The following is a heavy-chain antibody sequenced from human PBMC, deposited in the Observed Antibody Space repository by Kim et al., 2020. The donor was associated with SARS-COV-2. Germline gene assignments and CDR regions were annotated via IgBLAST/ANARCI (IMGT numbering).Heavy chain of an antibody. J-gene: IGHJ3*02. Sequence: DTRYSPAFQGQVTISADKSISTAYLQWSSLKASDTAMYYCASNIADAFDIWGQGTMVTVSS. CDR3: ASNIADAFDI. D-gene: IGHD5-12*01. V-gene: IGHV5-51*01. CDR2: DT.